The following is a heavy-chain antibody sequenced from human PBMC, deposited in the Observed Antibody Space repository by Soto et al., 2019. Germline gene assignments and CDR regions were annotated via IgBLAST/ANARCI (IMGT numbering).Heavy chain of an antibody. CDR2: ISGSGGST. CDR3: AIDLLFIIAEDY. V-gene: IGHV3-23*01. Sequence: GGSLRLSCAASGFTFSSYAMSWVRQAPGKGLEWVSAISGSGGSTYYADSVKGRFTISRDNSKNTLYLQMNSLRAEDKAVYYSAIDLLFIIAEDYLGQGTLLTVSS. CDR1: GFTFSSYA. D-gene: IGHD3-9*01. J-gene: IGHJ4*02.